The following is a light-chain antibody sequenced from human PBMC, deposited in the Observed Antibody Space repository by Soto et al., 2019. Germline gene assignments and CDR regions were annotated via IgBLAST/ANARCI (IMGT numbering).Light chain of an antibody. J-gene: IGLJ3*02. CDR2: EVT. V-gene: IGLV2-8*01. Sequence: QSALTQPPSASGSPGQSVTISCTGTSSDVGGYNYVSWYQHHPGKAPKLIIYEVTKRPSGVPDRFSGSKSGNTASLTVSRLLAEDEADYYCSSHAGIINVVFGGGTKLTVL. CDR1: SSDVGGYNY. CDR3: SSHAGIINVV.